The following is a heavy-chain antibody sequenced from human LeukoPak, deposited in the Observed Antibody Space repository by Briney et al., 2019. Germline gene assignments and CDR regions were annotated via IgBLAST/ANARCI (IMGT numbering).Heavy chain of an antibody. CDR3: ARDIWNDGNYYMDV. Sequence: GGSLRLSCTASGFSLSDYGMHWVRQAPGKGLEWAALIWSGASAGLYADSVKGRFTISRDGSRNTMYLQMDSLRAEDTAVYHCARDIWNDGNYYMDVWGKGTAVTVSS. CDR1: GFSLSDYG. J-gene: IGHJ6*03. CDR2: IWSGASAG. D-gene: IGHD1-1*01. V-gene: IGHV3-33*01.